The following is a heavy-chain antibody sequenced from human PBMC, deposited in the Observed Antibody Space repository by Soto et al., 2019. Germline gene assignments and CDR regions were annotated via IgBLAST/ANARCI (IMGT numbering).Heavy chain of an antibody. Sequence: QITLKESGPTLVKPTQTLTLTCTFSWFSRSTSGVGVGWVRQPPGKALEWLALIYWDDDKRYSPSLKNRLTITKDTSKNQVVRTMTNMDPVDTATYYCAHRRVGDYPYFDYWGQGTLVTVSS. CDR3: AHRRVGDYPYFDY. J-gene: IGHJ4*02. CDR1: WFSRSTSGVG. D-gene: IGHD4-17*01. CDR2: IYWDDDK. V-gene: IGHV2-5*02.